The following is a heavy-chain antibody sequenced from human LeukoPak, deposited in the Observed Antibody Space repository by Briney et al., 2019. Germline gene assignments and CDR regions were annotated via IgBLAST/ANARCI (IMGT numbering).Heavy chain of an antibody. CDR3: ARGLVSTYFDY. CDR1: GGSFSGYY. CDR2: IYYSGST. J-gene: IGHJ4*02. D-gene: IGHD5/OR15-5a*01. Sequence: SETLSLTCAVYGGSFSGYYWSWIRRHPGKGLEWIGYIYYSGSTNYNPSLKSRVTISVDTSKNQFSLKLSSVTAADTAVYYCARGLVSTYFDYWGQGTLVTVSS. V-gene: IGHV4-59*01.